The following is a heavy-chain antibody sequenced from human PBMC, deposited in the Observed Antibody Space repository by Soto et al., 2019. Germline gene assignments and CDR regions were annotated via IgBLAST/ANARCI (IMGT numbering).Heavy chain of an antibody. CDR2: IWYDGSNK. D-gene: IGHD6-19*01. J-gene: IGHJ4*02. CDR3: ARSRYSSGWYD. CDR1: GFTFSSYG. V-gene: IGHV3-33*01. Sequence: GGSLRLSCAASGFTFSSYGMHWVRQAPGKGLEWVAVIWYDGSNKYYADSVKGRFTISRDNSKNTLYLQMNSLRAEDTAVYYCARSRYSSGWYDWGQGTLVTVSS.